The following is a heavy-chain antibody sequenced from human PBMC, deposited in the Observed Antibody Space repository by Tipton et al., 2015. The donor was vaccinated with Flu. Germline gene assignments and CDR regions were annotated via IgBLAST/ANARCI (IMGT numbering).Heavy chain of an antibody. Sequence: GSLRLSCASSGFTFRTYEMNWVRQAPWKGLEWVSFISRSGSTTHYADSVKGRFTISRDNAKTSVYLQMNSLRAEDTAVYYCSRATGYYHGGIDSWGQGTLVT. CDR3: SRATGYYHGGIDS. J-gene: IGHJ4*02. CDR1: GFTFRTYE. CDR2: ISRSGSTT. V-gene: IGHV3-48*03. D-gene: IGHD3-9*01.